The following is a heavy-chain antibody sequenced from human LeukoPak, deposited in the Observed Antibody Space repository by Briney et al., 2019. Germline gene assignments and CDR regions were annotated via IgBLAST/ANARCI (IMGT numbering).Heavy chain of an antibody. CDR3: ASQGYQLSPNYYYYYMDV. V-gene: IGHV1-46*01. D-gene: IGHD2-2*01. J-gene: IGHJ6*03. Sequence: GASVKVSCKASVYTFTSYYMHWVRQAPGQGLEWMGIINPSGGSTSYAQKFQGRVTMTRDTSTSTAYMELSSLRSEDTAVYYCASQGYQLSPNYYYYYMDVWGKGTTVTVSS. CDR1: VYTFTSYY. CDR2: INPSGGST.